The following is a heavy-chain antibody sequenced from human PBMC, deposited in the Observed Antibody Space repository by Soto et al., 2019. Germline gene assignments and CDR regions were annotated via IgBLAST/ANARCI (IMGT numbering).Heavy chain of an antibody. J-gene: IGHJ6*02. CDR3: ARDRGSKSYYYYGMDV. D-gene: IGHD2-2*01. CDR1: GFTFSSYA. Sequence: GGSLRLSCAASGFTFSSYAMHWVRQAPGKGLEWVAVISYDGSNKYYADTVKGRFTISRDNSKNTLYVQMNSLRAEDTALYYCARDRGSKSYYYYGMDVWGQGTTVTVSS. V-gene: IGHV3-30-3*01. CDR2: ISYDGSNK.